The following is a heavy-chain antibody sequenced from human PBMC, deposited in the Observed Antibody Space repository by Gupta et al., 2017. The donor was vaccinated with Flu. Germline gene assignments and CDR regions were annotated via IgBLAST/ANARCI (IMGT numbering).Heavy chain of an antibody. Sequence: EEQLEESGGGLIQPGESLRLSCTGTGFAVSDNYMTWVRQAPGKGLEWVSLTYSGGTTYYADSGKGRVTISRDRSKNTLDLQVNSLRAEDTAVYYCARVYCSTTSCHDAFDIWGQGTVVTVSS. CDR1: GFAVSDNY. D-gene: IGHD2-2*01. CDR2: TYSGGTT. CDR3: ARVYCSTTSCHDAFDI. V-gene: IGHV3-53*01. J-gene: IGHJ3*02.